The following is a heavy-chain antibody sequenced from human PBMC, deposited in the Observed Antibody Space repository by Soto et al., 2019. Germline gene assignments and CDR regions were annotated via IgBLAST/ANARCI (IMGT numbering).Heavy chain of an antibody. Sequence: GGSLRLSCSASGVTFSSYAMHWVRQAPGKGLEYVSAISSNGGSTYYADSVKGRFTISRDNSKNTLYLQMSSLRAEDTAVYYCVKDTTTMIVVVITTGAFDIWGQGTMVTVSS. CDR1: GVTFSSYA. D-gene: IGHD3-22*01. V-gene: IGHV3-64D*08. J-gene: IGHJ3*02. CDR3: VKDTTTMIVVVITTGAFDI. CDR2: ISSNGGST.